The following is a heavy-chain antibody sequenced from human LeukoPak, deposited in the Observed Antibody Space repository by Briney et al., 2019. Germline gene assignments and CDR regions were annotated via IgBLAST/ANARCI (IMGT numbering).Heavy chain of an antibody. J-gene: IGHJ6*02. V-gene: IGHV3-23*01. CDR2: ISGSGGST. CDR3: ATSWGPDTSAFRWGRDGMDV. D-gene: IGHD3-16*01. Sequence: GGSLRLSCAASGFTFSSYAMSWVRQAPGKGLEWVSGISGSGGSTYYADSVKGRFTIFRDNSKNTLYLQMNSLRAEDTAVYYCATSWGPDTSAFRWGRDGMDVWGQGTTVIVS. CDR1: GFTFSSYA.